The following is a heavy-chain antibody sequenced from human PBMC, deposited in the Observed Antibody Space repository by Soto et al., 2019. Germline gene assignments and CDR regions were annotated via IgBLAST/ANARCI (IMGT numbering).Heavy chain of an antibody. CDR2: IWYDGSNK. Sequence: QVQLVESGGGVVQPGRSLRLSCAASGFTFSSYGMHWVRQAPGKGLEWVAVIWYDGSNKYYADSVKGRFTISRDNSKNPLYLKRNSLRAGHTAVYYWARDGYCIGVSCSSAPVFDYGAKGTLVTVPS. J-gene: IGHJ4*02. CDR1: GFTFSSYG. D-gene: IGHD2-15*01. V-gene: IGHV3-33*01. CDR3: ARDGYCIGVSCSSAPVFDY.